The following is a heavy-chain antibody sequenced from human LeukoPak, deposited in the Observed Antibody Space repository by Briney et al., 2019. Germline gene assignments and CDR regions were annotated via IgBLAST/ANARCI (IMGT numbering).Heavy chain of an antibody. V-gene: IGHV1-69*01. D-gene: IGHD1-26*01. CDR2: IIPIFGTA. J-gene: IGHJ3*02. CDR1: GGTFSSYA. Sequence: GSSVKVSCKASGGTFSSYAISWVRQAPGQGLEWMGGIIPIFGTANYAQKFQGRVTITADESTSTAYMELSSLRSDDTAVYYCARLTRIVGDAFDIWGQGTMVTVSS. CDR3: ARLTRIVGDAFDI.